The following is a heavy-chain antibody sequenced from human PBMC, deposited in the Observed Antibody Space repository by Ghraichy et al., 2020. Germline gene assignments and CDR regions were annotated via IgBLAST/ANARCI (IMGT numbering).Heavy chain of an antibody. J-gene: IGHJ6*02. CDR2: ISAYNGNT. V-gene: IGHV1-18*01. D-gene: IGHD3-10*01. CDR3: ARVGSGTRYYYYGMDV. Sequence: ASVKVSCKASGYTFTSYGISWVRQAPGQGLEWMGWISAYNGNTNYAQKLQGRVTMTTDTSTSTAYMELRSLRSDDTAVYYCARVGSGTRYYYYGMDVWGQGTTVTVSS. CDR1: GYTFTSYG.